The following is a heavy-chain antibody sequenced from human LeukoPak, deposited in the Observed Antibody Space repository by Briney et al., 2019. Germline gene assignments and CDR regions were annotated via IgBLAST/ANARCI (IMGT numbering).Heavy chain of an antibody. CDR3: ARDLWPDDLTYYYYGMDV. Sequence: PGGSLRLSCAASGFTFSSYSMNWVRQAPGKGLEWVSSISSSSSYIYYADSVKGRFTISRDNAKNSLYLQMNSLRAEDTAVYYCARDLWPDDLTYYYYGMDVWGQGTTVTVSS. CDR2: ISSSSSYI. V-gene: IGHV3-21*01. CDR1: GFTFSSYS. D-gene: IGHD1-1*01. J-gene: IGHJ6*02.